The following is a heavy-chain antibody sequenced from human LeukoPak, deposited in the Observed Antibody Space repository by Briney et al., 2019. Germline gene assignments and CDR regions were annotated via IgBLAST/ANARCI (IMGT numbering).Heavy chain of an antibody. Sequence: GGPLSLSCAASGCTFNSYNMNWVHQAPGKGLEWVSYFTRSSSIKCYADSVKGRFTISRDNAKNSLFLQMSSLRDEDTAVYYCARGLDYWGQGTLVTVSS. CDR3: ARGLDY. V-gene: IGHV3-48*02. J-gene: IGHJ4*02. CDR2: FTRSSSIK. CDR1: GCTFNSYN.